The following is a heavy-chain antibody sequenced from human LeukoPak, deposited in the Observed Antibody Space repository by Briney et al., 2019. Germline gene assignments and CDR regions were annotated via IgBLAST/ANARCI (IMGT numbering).Heavy chain of an antibody. CDR3: ASLPIGTYSLDY. CDR1: GGSISNYY. CDR2: IYYSGST. D-gene: IGHD1-26*01. Sequence: SETLSLTYTVSGGSISNYYWSWIRQPPGKGLEWIGYIYYSGSTNYNPSLKSRVTISGDTSKNQFSLKLTSVTAADTAVYYCASLPIGTYSLDYWGQGTLVTVSS. J-gene: IGHJ4*02. V-gene: IGHV4-59*12.